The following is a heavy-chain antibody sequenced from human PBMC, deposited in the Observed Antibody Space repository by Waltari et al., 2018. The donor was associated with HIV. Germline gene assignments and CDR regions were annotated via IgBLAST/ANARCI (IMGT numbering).Heavy chain of an antibody. V-gene: IGHV3-48*03. CDR3: ARDMTVAGGITMVRGVTPFDY. CDR1: GFTFSSYE. CDR2: ISSSGSTI. Sequence: EVQLVESGGGLVQPGGSLRLSCAASGFTFSSYEMNWVRPAPGKGLGWVSYISSSGSTIYYADSVKGRFTISRDNAKNSLYLQMNSLRAEDTAVYYCARDMTVAGGITMVRGVTPFDYWGQGTLVTVSS. D-gene: IGHD3-10*01. J-gene: IGHJ4*02.